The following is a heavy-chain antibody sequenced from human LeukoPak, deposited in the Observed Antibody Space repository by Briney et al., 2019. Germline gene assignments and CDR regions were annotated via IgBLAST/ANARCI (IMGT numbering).Heavy chain of an antibody. CDR3: TQNLVAAAGDQ. J-gene: IGHJ4*02. CDR1: RLTVYTNY. V-gene: IGHV3-7*01. D-gene: IGHD6-13*01. CDR2: IKPDGSVG. Sequence: GGSLRLSCAASRLTVYTNYMNWVRQAPGKGLEWLANIKPDGSVGYYVDSVRGRFIISRDNAGNSLYLQMNSLRVEDTAVYYCTQNLVAAAGDQWGQGTLLIVSS.